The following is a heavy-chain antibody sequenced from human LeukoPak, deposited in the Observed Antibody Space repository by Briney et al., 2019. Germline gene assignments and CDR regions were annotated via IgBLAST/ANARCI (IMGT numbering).Heavy chain of an antibody. Sequence: SETLSLTCAVYGGSFSGYYWSWIRQPPGKGLEWIGEINHSGSTNYNPSLKSRVTISVDTSKNQFSLKLSSVTAADTAVYYCARDSGRSAFDYWGQGTLVTVSS. CDR2: INHSGST. J-gene: IGHJ4*02. V-gene: IGHV4-34*01. CDR3: ARDSGRSAFDY. D-gene: IGHD3-10*01. CDR1: GGSFSGYY.